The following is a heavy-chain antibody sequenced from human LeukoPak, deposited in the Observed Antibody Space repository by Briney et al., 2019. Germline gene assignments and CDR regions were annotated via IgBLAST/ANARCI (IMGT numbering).Heavy chain of an antibody. Sequence: GESLKISCKGSGYSFTSYWIGWVRQMPGKGLEWMGIIYPGDSDTSYSPSFQGQVTISADKSISTAYLQWSSLKASDTAMYYCARKEDGDSSGLDFDYWGQGTLVTVSS. V-gene: IGHV5-51*01. CDR3: ARKEDGDSSGLDFDY. D-gene: IGHD4-17*01. J-gene: IGHJ4*02. CDR2: IYPGDSDT. CDR1: GYSFTSYW.